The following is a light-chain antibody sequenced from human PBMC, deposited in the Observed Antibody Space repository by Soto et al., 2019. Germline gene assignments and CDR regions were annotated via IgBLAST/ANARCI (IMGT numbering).Light chain of an antibody. J-gene: IGKJ1*01. CDR1: QSVSSSY. CDR3: QQHGSSPQT. CDR2: GAS. Sequence: EIVLTQSPGTLSLSPGERATLSCRASQSVSSSYLAWYQQKPGQAPRLLIYGASSRATGIPDRFSGSGSGTDFTLTISRLEPEDFALYYCQQHGSSPQTFGQGTKVEIK. V-gene: IGKV3-20*01.